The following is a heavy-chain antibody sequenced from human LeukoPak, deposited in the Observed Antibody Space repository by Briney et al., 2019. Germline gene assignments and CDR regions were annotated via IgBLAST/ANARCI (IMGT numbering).Heavy chain of an antibody. CDR3: TTVSYYGPGGMDV. CDR1: GFTFSNAW. Sequence: GGSLRLSCAASGFTFSNAWMSWVRQAPGKGLEWVGRIKSKTDGGTTDYAAPVKGRFTISRGDSKNTLYLQINSLKTEDTAVYHCTTVSYYGPGGMDVWGKGTTVTVSS. CDR2: IKSKTDGGTT. V-gene: IGHV3-15*01. J-gene: IGHJ6*04. D-gene: IGHD1-26*01.